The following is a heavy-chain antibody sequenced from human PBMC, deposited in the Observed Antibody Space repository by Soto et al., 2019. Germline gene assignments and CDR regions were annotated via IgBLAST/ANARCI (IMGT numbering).Heavy chain of an antibody. V-gene: IGHV3-33*01. D-gene: IGHD3-22*01. Sequence: QVQLVESGGGVVQPGRSLRLSCAASGFTFSSYGMHWVRQAPGKGLEWVAVIWNDGSNTYYADSAKGRFTISRDNSKNTLYLQMNSLRAEDTAVYYCARGYSSGFDSWGQGTLVTVAS. CDR2: IWNDGSNT. CDR1: GFTFSSYG. J-gene: IGHJ4*02. CDR3: ARGYSSGFDS.